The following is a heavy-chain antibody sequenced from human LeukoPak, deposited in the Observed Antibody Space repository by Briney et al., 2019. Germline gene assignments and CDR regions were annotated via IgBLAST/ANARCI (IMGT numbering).Heavy chain of an antibody. J-gene: IGHJ6*03. Sequence: GASVKVSCKASGYTFSSSGISWGRHAPGQGLEWMGWISAYNGNTNDAQKLQGRVTMTTDTSTSTAYMALRSLRFDDTAVYYCARRGQWLRNYYYCYYMDVWGKGTTVTVSS. CDR1: GYTFSSSG. CDR3: ARRGQWLRNYYYCYYMDV. V-gene: IGHV1-18*01. CDR2: ISAYNGNT. D-gene: IGHD6-19*01.